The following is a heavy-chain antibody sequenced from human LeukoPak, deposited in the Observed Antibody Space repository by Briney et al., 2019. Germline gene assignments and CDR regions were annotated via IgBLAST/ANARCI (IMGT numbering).Heavy chain of an antibody. J-gene: IGHJ4*02. CDR2: ISSSSTYI. CDR1: GFTFSSYS. Sequence: GGSLRLSCAASGFTFSSYSMNWVRQAPGRGLEWVSFISSSSTYIYYADSVKGRFTISRDNAKNSLYLQMNSLRAEDTAVYYCARDVGVVGAYFDYWGQGTLVTVSS. CDR3: ARDVGVVGAYFDY. V-gene: IGHV3-21*01. D-gene: IGHD1-26*01.